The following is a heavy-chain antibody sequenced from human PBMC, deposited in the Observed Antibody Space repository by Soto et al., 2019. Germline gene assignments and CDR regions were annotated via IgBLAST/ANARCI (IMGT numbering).Heavy chain of an antibody. CDR3: ARGIEEQQLVLFGFDY. CDR1: GGSISSGGYY. J-gene: IGHJ4*02. D-gene: IGHD6-13*01. Sequence: SETLSLTCTVSGGSISSGGYYWSWIRQHPGKGLEWIGYIYYSGSTYYNPSLKSRVTISVDTSKNQFSLKLSSVTAADTAVYYCARGIEEQQLVLFGFDYWGQGTLVTVSS. CDR2: IYYSGST. V-gene: IGHV4-31*03.